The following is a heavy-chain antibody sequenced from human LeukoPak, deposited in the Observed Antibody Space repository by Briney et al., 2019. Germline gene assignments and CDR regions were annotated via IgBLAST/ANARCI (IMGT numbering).Heavy chain of an antibody. CDR3: ARDGPPGAFDI. Sequence: DPSETLSLTCTVSGGSISSYYWSWIRQPPGKGLEWIGYIYYSGSTNYNPSLKSRVTISVDTSKNQFSLKLSSVTAADTAVYYCARDGPPGAFDIWGQGTMVTVSS. CDR1: GGSISSYY. CDR2: IYYSGST. V-gene: IGHV4-59*01. J-gene: IGHJ3*02.